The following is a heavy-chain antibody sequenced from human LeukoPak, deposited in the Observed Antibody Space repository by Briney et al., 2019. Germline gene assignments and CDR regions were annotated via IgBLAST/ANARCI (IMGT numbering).Heavy chain of an antibody. CDR2: IYYTGST. CDR1: GGSLSSSSYY. J-gene: IGHJ4*02. Sequence: SETLSLTCTVSGGSLSSSSYYWGWIRQPPGKGLEWIGSIYYTGSTYYNPSLQSRVPISVDTSRNQFSLKLSSVTAADTAVYYCARTYYGSAMGFDYWGQGTLVTVSS. CDR3: ARTYYGSAMGFDY. V-gene: IGHV4-39*01. D-gene: IGHD3-10*01.